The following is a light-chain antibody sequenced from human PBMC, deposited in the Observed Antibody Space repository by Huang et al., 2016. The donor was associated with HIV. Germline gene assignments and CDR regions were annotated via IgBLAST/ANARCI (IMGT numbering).Light chain of an antibody. J-gene: IGKJ4*01. CDR2: GAS. V-gene: IGKV3-15*01. CDR3: QQYNNWPLT. Sequence: EIVMTQSPATLSLSPGERATLSCRASQRVSSNLAWYQQKPGQAPRLRIYGASTRATGIPVRFSGSGSGTELPLTISSLESEDFAVYYCQQYNNWPLTFGGGTKVEIK. CDR1: QRVSSN.